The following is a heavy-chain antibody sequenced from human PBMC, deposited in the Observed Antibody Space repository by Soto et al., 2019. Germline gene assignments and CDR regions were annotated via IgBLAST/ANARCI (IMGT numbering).Heavy chain of an antibody. CDR3: ARAFMWIDD. J-gene: IGHJ4*02. Sequence: GGSLRLSCAVSGFTFRSYSMHWVRQSPGKGLEWISYISSGGDTKYYADSVTGRFTISRDNAKNSLFLQMSSLRAEDTAVYYCARAFMWIDDWGQGTLVTVSS. V-gene: IGHV3-48*01. D-gene: IGHD2-21*01. CDR2: ISSGGDTK. CDR1: GFTFRSYS.